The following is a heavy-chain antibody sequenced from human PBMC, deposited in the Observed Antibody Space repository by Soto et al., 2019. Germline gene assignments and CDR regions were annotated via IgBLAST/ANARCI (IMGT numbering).Heavy chain of an antibody. CDR3: ARDAQPKAVAADASSDY. Sequence: QIQLVQSGPEVKKPGASVKVSCKASGYTFSNYGIKWVRQAPGQGLEWVGWITAYNGNRHHAEKFQGRVTMTTDTTTTTTYMEPRSPTSDETAVYYCARDAQPKAVAADASSDYWGQRTLVTVSS. V-gene: IGHV1-18*04. CDR2: ITAYNGNR. J-gene: IGHJ4*02. CDR1: GYTFSNYG. D-gene: IGHD6-19*01.